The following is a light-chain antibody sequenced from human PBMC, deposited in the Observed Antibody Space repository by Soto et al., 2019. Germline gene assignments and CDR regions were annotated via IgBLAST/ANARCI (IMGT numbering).Light chain of an antibody. V-gene: IGKV3-20*01. CDR2: GAS. J-gene: IGKJ1*01. Sequence: TQSPATLSVSPGERATLSCRASQSVSSNLAWYQHKPGQAPRLLIYGASSRATGIPDRFSGSGSGTDFTLTINRLEPEDFVVYYCQQYGDLPWTFGQGTKV. CDR1: QSVSSN. CDR3: QQYGDLPWT.